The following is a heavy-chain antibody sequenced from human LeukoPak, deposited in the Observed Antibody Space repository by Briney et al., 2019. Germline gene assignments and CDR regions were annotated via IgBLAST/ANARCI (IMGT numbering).Heavy chain of an antibody. Sequence: GGSLRLSCAASGFTLRSSAMSWVRQAPGEGLEWVSSISSSSSYIYYADSVKGRFTISRDNAKNSLYLQMNSLRAEDTAVYYCAREAAGTGDYWGERTLVTVSS. CDR3: AREAAGTGDY. CDR1: GFTLRSSA. J-gene: IGHJ4*02. CDR2: ISSSSSYI. D-gene: IGHD6-13*01. V-gene: IGHV3-21*01.